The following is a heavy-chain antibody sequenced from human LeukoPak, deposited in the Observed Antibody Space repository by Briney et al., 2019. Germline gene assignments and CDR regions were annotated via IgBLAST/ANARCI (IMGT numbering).Heavy chain of an antibody. CDR2: ISAYNGDT. D-gene: IGHD3-10*01. Sequence: ASVKVSCKASGYTFTSYGISWVRQAPGQGLEWMGWISAYNGDTNYAQKLQGRVTMTTDTSTSTAYMELRSLRSDDTAVYYCARVRVYGSGSYHYYYGMDVWGQGTTVTVSS. CDR3: ARVRVYGSGSYHYYYGMDV. J-gene: IGHJ6*02. CDR1: GYTFTSYG. V-gene: IGHV1-18*01.